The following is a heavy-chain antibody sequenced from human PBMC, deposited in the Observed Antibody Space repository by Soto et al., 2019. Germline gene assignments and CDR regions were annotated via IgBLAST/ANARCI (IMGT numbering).Heavy chain of an antibody. Sequence: EVQLLESGGGLVQPGGSLRLSCAASGFTFSRNAMSWVRQAPGKGLEWVSGISGGGGATYYADSVKGRFTISRDNSKNTLYLQMNRLRAEDPAIYYCAESEPYGSGRYYFDYWGQGTLVTVSS. CDR2: ISGGGGAT. CDR3: AESEPYGSGRYYFDY. J-gene: IGHJ4*02. V-gene: IGHV3-23*01. D-gene: IGHD1-26*01. CDR1: GFTFSRNA.